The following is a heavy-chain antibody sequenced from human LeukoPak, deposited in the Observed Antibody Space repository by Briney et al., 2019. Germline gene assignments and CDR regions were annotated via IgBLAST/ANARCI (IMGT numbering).Heavy chain of an antibody. CDR2: ISAYNGNT. Sequence: ASVKVSCKASGYTFSNYGISWVRQAPGQGLEWVGWISAYNGNTNYAQKLQGRVTMTTDTSTSTAYMELRSLRSDDTAVYYCARGVADTAMVNYYYYGMDVWGQGTTVTVSS. D-gene: IGHD5-18*01. CDR1: GYTFSNYG. V-gene: IGHV1-18*01. J-gene: IGHJ6*02. CDR3: ARGVADTAMVNYYYYGMDV.